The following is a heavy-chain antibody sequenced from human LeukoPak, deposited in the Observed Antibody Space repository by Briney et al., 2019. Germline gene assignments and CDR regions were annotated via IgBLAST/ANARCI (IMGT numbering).Heavy chain of an antibody. V-gene: IGHV3-7*01. J-gene: IGHJ5*02. CDR3: ARHYQDSSSWFNWFDP. D-gene: IGHD6-13*01. CDR2: IKQDASEI. CDR1: GFTFSSYW. Sequence: GGSLRLSCAASGFTFSSYWMNWVRQAPGKGLEWVAIIKQDASEIYYVDSVKGRFTISRDNAKNSLYLQMNSLRAEDTAVYYCARHYQDSSSWFNWFDPWGQGTLVTVSS.